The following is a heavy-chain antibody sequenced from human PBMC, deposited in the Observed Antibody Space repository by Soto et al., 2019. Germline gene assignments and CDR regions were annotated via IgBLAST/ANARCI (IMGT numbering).Heavy chain of an antibody. D-gene: IGHD3-3*01. Sequence: SETLSLTCTVSGGSISSGGYWTWIRQHPGKGLEWIGYIYYSGSTYYNPSLKSRVTISVDTSKNQFSLKLSSVTAADTAVYYCARSLSTISEFDYWGQGTLVTVSS. J-gene: IGHJ4*02. V-gene: IGHV4-39*01. CDR1: GGSISSGGY. CDR2: IYYSGST. CDR3: ARSLSTISEFDY.